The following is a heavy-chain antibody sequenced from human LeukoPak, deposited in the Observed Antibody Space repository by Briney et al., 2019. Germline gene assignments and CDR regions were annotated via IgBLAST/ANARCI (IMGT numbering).Heavy chain of an antibody. CDR1: KFTFSNYW. Sequence: PGGSLRLSCTASKFTFSNYWMSWVRQAPGKGLEWVANIKQDGSEKYYVDSVKGRFTISRDNAKNSLYLQMNSLRAEDTAVYYCARGTIAAAGYYYFDYWGQGTQVTVSS. D-gene: IGHD6-13*01. V-gene: IGHV3-7*04. CDR3: ARGTIAAAGYYYFDY. CDR2: IKQDGSEK. J-gene: IGHJ4*02.